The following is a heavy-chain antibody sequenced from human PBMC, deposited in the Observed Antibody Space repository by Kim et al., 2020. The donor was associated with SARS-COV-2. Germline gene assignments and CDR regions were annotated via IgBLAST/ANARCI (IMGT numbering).Heavy chain of an antibody. J-gene: IGHJ6*02. CDR1: GFTFSSYA. D-gene: IGHD6-13*01. Sequence: GGSLRLSCAASGFTFSSYAMHWVRQAPGKGLEWVAVISYDGSNKYYADSVKGRFTISRDNSKNTLYLQMNSLRAEDTAVYYCARDLSRGAAAGTAWVAYYYYGMDVWGQGTTVTVSS. V-gene: IGHV3-30*04. CDR2: ISYDGSNK. CDR3: ARDLSRGAAAGTAWVAYYYYGMDV.